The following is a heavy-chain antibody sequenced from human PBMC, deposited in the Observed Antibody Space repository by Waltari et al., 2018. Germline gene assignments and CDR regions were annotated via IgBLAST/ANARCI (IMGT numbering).Heavy chain of an antibody. V-gene: IGHV7-4-1*02. Sequence: QVQLVQSGSELKKPGASVKVSCKASGYIFSNYAMNWVRQAPGQGLELKGWINTNTGNPTLAQCFTGRFVFSLDTSVSTAYLQISSLKAEDTSVYYCAKGIQLWGRGSWYFDDWGQGTLVTVSS. CDR1: GYIFSNYA. J-gene: IGHJ4*02. D-gene: IGHD5-18*01. CDR2: INTNTGNP. CDR3: AKGIQLWGRGSWYFDD.